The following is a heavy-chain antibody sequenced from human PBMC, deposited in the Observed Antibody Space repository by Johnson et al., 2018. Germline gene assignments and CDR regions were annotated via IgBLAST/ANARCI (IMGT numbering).Heavy chain of an antibody. J-gene: IGHJ6*03. CDR3: AKRGPVGYGWRDYYYYDMDV. CDR2: ISGSGGST. Sequence: EVQLVESGGGVVQPGRSLRLSCAASGFTFSSYAMSWVRQAPGKGLEWVSAISGSGGSTYYADSVKGRFTISRDNSKNPRYLQMNSLRAVDTAVYYCAKRGPVGYGWRDYYYYDMDVWGKGTPVTVSS. CDR1: GFTFSSYA. D-gene: IGHD3-16*01. V-gene: IGHV3-23*04.